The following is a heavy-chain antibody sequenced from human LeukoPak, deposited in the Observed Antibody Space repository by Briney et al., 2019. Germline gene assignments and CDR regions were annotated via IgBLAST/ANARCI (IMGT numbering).Heavy chain of an antibody. CDR3: AKDGAWLRFDD. Sequence: GGSLRLSCAASGFTFSSYWMSWVRQVPGKGLEWVSGISPGGPTYYADSVKGRFTISRDDSKNTLYLQMKNLRAEDTAVYYCAKDGAWLRFDDWGQGILVSVSS. J-gene: IGHJ4*02. CDR2: ISPGGPT. D-gene: IGHD5-12*01. CDR1: GFTFSSYW. V-gene: IGHV3-23*01.